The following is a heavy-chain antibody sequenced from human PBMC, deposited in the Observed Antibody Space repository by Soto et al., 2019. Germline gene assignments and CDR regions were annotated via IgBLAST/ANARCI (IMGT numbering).Heavy chain of an antibody. Sequence: ASVKVSCKVSGYTFTGYYMHWVRQAPGQGLEWMGWINPNSGGTNYAQKFQGWVTMTRDTSISTAYMELSRLRSDDTAVYYCARTSRLDLLWFGALYVWFDPWCPVTLGTFSS. D-gene: IGHD3-10*01. V-gene: IGHV1-2*04. J-gene: IGHJ5*02. CDR3: ARTSRLDLLWFGALYVWFDP. CDR2: INPNSGGT. CDR1: GYTFTGYY.